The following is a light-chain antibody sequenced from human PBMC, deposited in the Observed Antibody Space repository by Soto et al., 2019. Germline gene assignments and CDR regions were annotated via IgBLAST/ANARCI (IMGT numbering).Light chain of an antibody. CDR2: GNS. Sequence: QSILTQPPSVSGAPGQTVTISCTGGSSNIGAGHDVHWFQQIPGAAPKLLIYGNSNRPSGIPDRFSASKSDSSAALTINGLQAEDEADYHCQSYVNGLGGSRIFGGGTKLTVL. CDR1: SSNIGAGHD. J-gene: IGLJ2*01. CDR3: QSYVNGLGGSRI. V-gene: IGLV1-40*01.